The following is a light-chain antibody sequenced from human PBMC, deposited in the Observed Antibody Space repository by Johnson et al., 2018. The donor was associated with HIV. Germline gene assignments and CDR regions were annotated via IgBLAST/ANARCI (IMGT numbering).Light chain of an antibody. Sequence: QSVLTQPPSVSAAPGQKVTIYCSGSSSNIGNNYVSWYQQLPGTAPKLLIYDNNKRPSGIPDRFSGSKSGTSATLGITGLQTGDEADYYCGTWDSSLSAGEVFGTATKVTVL. J-gene: IGLJ1*01. CDR2: DNN. CDR1: SSNIGNNY. CDR3: GTWDSSLSAGEV. V-gene: IGLV1-51*01.